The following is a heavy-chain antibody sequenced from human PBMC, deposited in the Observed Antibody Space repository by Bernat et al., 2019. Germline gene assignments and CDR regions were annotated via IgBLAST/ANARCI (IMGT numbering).Heavy chain of an antibody. CDR2: IRDVGGQT. V-gene: IGHV3-23*04. CDR3: ARGSASDWGNLDY. J-gene: IGHJ4*02. D-gene: IGHD7-27*01. CDR1: GFTFSSYP. Sequence: EVQLVESGGNLVQPGGSLRLSCAASGFTFSSYPMNWVRQAPGKGLEWVSVIRDVGGQTFYEDSVKGRFTISRDNSKNMLWLQMHSLRAEDTAVYYCARGSASDWGNLDYWGQGTLVTVSS.